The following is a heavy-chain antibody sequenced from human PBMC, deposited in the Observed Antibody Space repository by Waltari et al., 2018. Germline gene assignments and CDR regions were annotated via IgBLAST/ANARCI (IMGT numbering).Heavy chain of an antibody. D-gene: IGHD6-13*01. CDR2: ISGSGGST. J-gene: IGHJ4*02. Sequence: EVQLVESGGGLVQPGGSLRLSCADSGFTFSSYAMSCVRQAAGKWLEGVSAISGSGGSTYYADSVKGRFTISRDNSKNTLYLQMNSLRAEDTAVYYCANTAPIAAAGSLWGQGTLVTVSS. V-gene: IGHV3-23*04. CDR3: ANTAPIAAAGSL. CDR1: GFTFSSYA.